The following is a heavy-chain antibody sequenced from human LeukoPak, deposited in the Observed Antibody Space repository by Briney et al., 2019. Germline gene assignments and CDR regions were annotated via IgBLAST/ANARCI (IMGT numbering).Heavy chain of an antibody. J-gene: IGHJ4*02. D-gene: IGHD6-13*01. V-gene: IGHV1-18*01. CDR3: ARGSRLPGIAAAGTGVIFDY. CDR1: GYSFTSYD. CDR2: ISTKNGNT. Sequence: ASVKVSCKASGYSFTSYDVTWVRQAPGQGLEWMGWISTKNGNTNYAQKLQGRVTMTTDTSTSTAYMELSRLRSDDTAVYYCARGSRLPGIAAAGTGVIFDYWGQGTLVTVSS.